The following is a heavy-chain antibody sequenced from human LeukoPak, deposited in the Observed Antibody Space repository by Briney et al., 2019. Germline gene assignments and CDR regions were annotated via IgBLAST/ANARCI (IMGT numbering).Heavy chain of an antibody. CDR2: ISSSSSYI. CDR1: GFTFSSYS. D-gene: IGHD5-18*01. CDR3: AKDSGYSYGHGLDY. J-gene: IGHJ4*02. Sequence: GGSLRLSSAASGFTFSSYSMNWVRQAPGKGLEWVSSISSSSSYIYYADSVKGRFTISRDNAKNSLYLQMNSLRDEDTAVYYCAKDSGYSYGHGLDYWGQGTLVTVSS. V-gene: IGHV3-21*01.